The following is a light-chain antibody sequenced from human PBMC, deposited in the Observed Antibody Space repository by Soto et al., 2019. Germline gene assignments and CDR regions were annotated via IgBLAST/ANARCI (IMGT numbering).Light chain of an antibody. Sequence: QSVLTQPPSLSAAPGQKVTISCSGSSSNIGNNYVSWYQQLPGTAPKLLIYDNNKRPSGIPDRFSDSKSGTSATLGITGLQTGDEADYYCGTWDSSLSAYVFGTGTKLTVL. CDR3: GTWDSSLSAYV. CDR1: SSNIGNNY. J-gene: IGLJ1*01. V-gene: IGLV1-51*01. CDR2: DNN.